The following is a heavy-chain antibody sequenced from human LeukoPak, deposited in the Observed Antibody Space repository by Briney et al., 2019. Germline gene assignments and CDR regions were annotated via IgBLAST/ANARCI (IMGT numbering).Heavy chain of an antibody. Sequence: GGSLRLSCAASGFTFNNCAMTWVRQAPGKGLEWVSTINTGGGTYYAASVKGRFTLSRENSRNTLYLQMNSLRAEDTAVYYCARDLHEYYFDYWGQGTLVTVSS. CDR1: GFTFNNCA. CDR3: ARDLHEYYFDY. CDR2: INTGGGT. V-gene: IGHV3-23*01. J-gene: IGHJ4*02.